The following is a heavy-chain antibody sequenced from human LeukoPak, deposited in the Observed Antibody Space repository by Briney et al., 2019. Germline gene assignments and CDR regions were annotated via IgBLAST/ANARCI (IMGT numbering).Heavy chain of an antibody. J-gene: IGHJ4*02. CDR1: GFTFSSYA. CDR2: ISGSGGST. V-gene: IGHV3-23*01. Sequence: GGSLRLSCAASGFTFSSYAMSWVRQAPGKGLEWVSAISGSGGSTYYADSVKGRFTISRDNSKNTLYLQMNSLRSEDTAVYYCAKVMTRTMVRGVPPSDYWGQGTLVTVSS. CDR3: AKVMTRTMVRGVPPSDY. D-gene: IGHD3-10*01.